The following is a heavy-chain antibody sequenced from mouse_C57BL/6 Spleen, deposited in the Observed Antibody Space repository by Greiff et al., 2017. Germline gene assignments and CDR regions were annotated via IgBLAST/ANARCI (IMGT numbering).Heavy chain of an antibody. Sequence: QVHVKQSGAELARPGASVKLSCKASGYTFTSYGISWVKQRPGQGLEWIGEIYPRSGNTYYNEKFKGKATLTADKSSSTAYMELRSLTSEDSAVYFCARSYGEAYWGQGTLVTVSA. CDR2: IYPRSGNT. V-gene: IGHV1-81*01. CDR3: ARSYGEAY. D-gene: IGHD1-1*01. CDR1: GYTFTSYG. J-gene: IGHJ3*01.